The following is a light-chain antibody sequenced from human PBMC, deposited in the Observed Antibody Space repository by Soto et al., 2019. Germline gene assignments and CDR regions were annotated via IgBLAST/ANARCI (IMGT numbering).Light chain of an antibody. CDR1: QSVLYSPNNKNY. CDR3: QQDINAPQT. CDR2: WAS. J-gene: IGKJ1*01. Sequence: DIVMTQSPDSLAVSLGERATINCKSSQSVLYSPNNKNYLAWYQQKPGQPPKLLVYWASTRESGVPDRFSGSGSETDFTLTIDSLQAEYVAVYYCQQDINAPQTFGQGTKVEIK. V-gene: IGKV4-1*01.